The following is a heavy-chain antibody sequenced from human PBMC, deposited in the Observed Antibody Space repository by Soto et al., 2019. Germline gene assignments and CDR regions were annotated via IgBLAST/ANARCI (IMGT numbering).Heavy chain of an antibody. J-gene: IGHJ6*02. Sequence: QVQLVQSGAEVKKPGSSVKVSCKASGGTFSSYAISWVRQAPGQGLEWMGGIIPIFGTANYAQKFQGRVTITADESTSIAYMELSSLRSEDTAVYYCARDSKPYSSSWGYYYYGMDVWGQGTTVTVSS. CDR1: GGTFSSYA. CDR3: ARDSKPYSSSWGYYYYGMDV. V-gene: IGHV1-69*01. D-gene: IGHD6-13*01. CDR2: IIPIFGTA.